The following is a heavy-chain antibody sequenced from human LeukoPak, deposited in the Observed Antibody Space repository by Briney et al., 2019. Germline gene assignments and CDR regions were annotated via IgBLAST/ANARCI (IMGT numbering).Heavy chain of an antibody. V-gene: IGHV4-4*02. CDR3: VREARTRSGWPYFDS. Sequence: PSGTLSLTCAVSGDSINTNNWWSWVRQPPGKGLEWIGEIYHSGTTKYNPPLMSRVTMSTDKSQNEFSLKLSSVTAADTAVYYCVREARTRSGWPYFDSWGQGTLVTVST. CDR1: GDSINTNNW. CDR2: IYHSGTT. D-gene: IGHD6-25*01. J-gene: IGHJ4*02.